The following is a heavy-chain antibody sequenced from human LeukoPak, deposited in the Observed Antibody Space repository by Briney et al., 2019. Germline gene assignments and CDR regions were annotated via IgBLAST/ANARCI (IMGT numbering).Heavy chain of an antibody. V-gene: IGHV4-4*07. Sequence: SETLSLTCTVSGGSITNYYWSWIRQPAKKGVEWIGRIYSSGSTNYNPSLKSRVTMSVDTSKNEFSLKLSSVTAADTAVYYCARRYYDSSGYFILDYWGQGTLVTVSS. CDR2: IYSSGST. CDR1: GGSITNYY. D-gene: IGHD3-22*01. CDR3: ARRYYDSSGYFILDY. J-gene: IGHJ4*02.